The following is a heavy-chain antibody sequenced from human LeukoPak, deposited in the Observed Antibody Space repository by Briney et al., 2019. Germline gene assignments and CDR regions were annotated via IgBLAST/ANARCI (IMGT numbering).Heavy chain of an antibody. CDR2: INPDSGGT. CDR1: GYIFTDFQ. CDR3: ARGNYYDSSGYYY. V-gene: IGHV1-2*02. Sequence: ASVKVSCKTSGYIFTDFQMHWVRQTPGQGLEWMGWINPDSGGTNSAQKFQGRVTMTRDASISTAYMELSRLRSDDTAVYYCARGNYYDSSGYYYWGQGTLVTVSS. J-gene: IGHJ4*02. D-gene: IGHD3-22*01.